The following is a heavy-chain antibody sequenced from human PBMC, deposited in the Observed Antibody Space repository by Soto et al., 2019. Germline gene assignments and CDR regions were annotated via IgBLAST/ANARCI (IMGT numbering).Heavy chain of an antibody. CDR2: INHSGST. D-gene: IGHD2-15*01. CDR3: ARGVPGYCSGGSCYPHFDY. CDR1: GGSFSGYY. V-gene: IGHV4-34*01. Sequence: SKTLSLTCADYGGSFSGYYWSWIRQPPGKGLEWIGEINHSGSTNYNPSLKSRVTISVDTSKNQFSLKLSSVTAADTAVYYCARGVPGYCSGGSCYPHFDYWGQGTLVTVSS. J-gene: IGHJ4*02.